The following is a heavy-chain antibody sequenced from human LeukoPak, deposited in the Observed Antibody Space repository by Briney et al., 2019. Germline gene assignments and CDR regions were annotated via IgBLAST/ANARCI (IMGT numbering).Heavy chain of an antibody. CDR2: ISAYNGNT. CDR3: ARDEGILEWLLYEV. D-gene: IGHD3-3*01. J-gene: IGHJ4*02. CDR1: GYTFTSYG. V-gene: IGHV1-18*01. Sequence: ASVKVSCKASGYTFTSYGISWVRQAPGQGLEWMGWISAYNGNTNYAQKLQGRVTMTTDTSTSTAYMELRSLRSDDTAVYYCARDEGILEWLLYEVWGRGTLVTVSS.